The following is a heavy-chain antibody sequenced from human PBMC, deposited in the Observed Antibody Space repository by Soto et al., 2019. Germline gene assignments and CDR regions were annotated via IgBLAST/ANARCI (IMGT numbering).Heavy chain of an antibody. CDR2: IKQDGGEK. CDR3: ARESNSGWYYFDY. Sequence: EVQLVESGGGLVQRGGSLRLSCAASGFTFSSHWMSWVRLARGKGLEWVANIKQDGGEKYYVDSVKGRFTISRDNAKNSLDLQMNSLRAEDTAVYYCARESNSGWYYFDYWGQGTTVSVPS. V-gene: IGHV3-7*03. CDR1: GFTFSSHW. J-gene: IGHJ4*02. D-gene: IGHD6-19*01.